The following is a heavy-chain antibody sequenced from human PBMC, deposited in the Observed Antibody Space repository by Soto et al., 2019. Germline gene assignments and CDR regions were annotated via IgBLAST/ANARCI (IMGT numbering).Heavy chain of an antibody. CDR1: GASISSGVCY. D-gene: IGHD3-16*01. Sequence: PSETLSLTCTVSGASISSGVCYWSWIRQHPGEGLEWIGYIYYSGSTNYNPSLKSRVTISVDSSKNHFSLKLSSVTAADTAVYYCAGGMMAFDSWGQGTLVTVSS. J-gene: IGHJ5*01. CDR3: AGGMMAFDS. V-gene: IGHV4-31*03. CDR2: IYYSGST.